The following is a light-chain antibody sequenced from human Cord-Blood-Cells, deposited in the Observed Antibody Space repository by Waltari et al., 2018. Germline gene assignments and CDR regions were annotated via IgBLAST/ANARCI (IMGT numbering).Light chain of an antibody. CDR2: DVS. Sequence: QSALTQPPSASGSPGQSVTISCTGTSSDVGGYHYVSWYQQHPGKAPKLMIYDVSKRPSGVPDRFSGSNSGNTASLTVSGLQAEDEADYYCSSYAGSNNYVFGTGTKVTVL. CDR1: SSDVGGYHY. V-gene: IGLV2-8*01. J-gene: IGLJ1*01. CDR3: SSYAGSNNYV.